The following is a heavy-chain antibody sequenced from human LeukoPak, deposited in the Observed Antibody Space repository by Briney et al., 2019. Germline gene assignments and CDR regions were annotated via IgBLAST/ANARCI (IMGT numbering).Heavy chain of an antibody. V-gene: IGHV3-66*01. CDR1: CFSFKDYR. CDR2: IYSGGST. D-gene: IGHD6-6*01. CDR3: ARDRWDSSSMAMDY. J-gene: IGHJ4*02. Sequence: GGSLRLSCAASCFSFKDYRMSWVRQAPGEGLEWLSVIYSGGSTYYADSVKGRFTISRDNSKNTLYLQMNSLRAEDTAVYYCARDRWDSSSMAMDYWGQGTLVTVSS.